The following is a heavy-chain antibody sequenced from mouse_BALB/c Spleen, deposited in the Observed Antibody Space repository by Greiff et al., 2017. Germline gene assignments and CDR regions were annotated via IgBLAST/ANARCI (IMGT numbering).Heavy chain of an antibody. D-gene: IGHD2-1*01. CDR2: INPGSSTI. V-gene: IGHV4-2*02. Sequence: EVKLLESGGGLVQPGGSLNLSCAASGFDFSRYWMSWARQAPGKGQEWIGEINPGSSTINYTPSLKDKFIISRDNAKNTLYLQMSKVRSEDTALYYCARLELLGAMDYWGQGTSVTVSS. J-gene: IGHJ4*01. CDR1: GFDFSRYW. CDR3: ARLELLGAMDY.